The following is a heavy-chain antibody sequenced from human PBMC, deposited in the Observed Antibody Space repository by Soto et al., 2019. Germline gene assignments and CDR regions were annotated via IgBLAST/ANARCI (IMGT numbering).Heavy chain of an antibody. CDR2: INDSGSS. CDR1: GGTFSGYY. J-gene: IGHJ4*02. CDR3: SRRVHAPPGTYTLDY. V-gene: IGHV4-34*01. Sequence: PSETLSLTCAVYGGTFSGYYWNWIRQPPGKGLEWIGEINDSGSSNYNPSLKSRVTISVDTSKNQFSLKLSSVTAADTAVYYCSRRVHAPPGTYTLDYWGQGTRVT. D-gene: IGHD3-16*01.